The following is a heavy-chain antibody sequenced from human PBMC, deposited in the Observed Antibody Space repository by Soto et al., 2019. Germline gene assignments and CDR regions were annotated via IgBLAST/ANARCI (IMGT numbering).Heavy chain of an antibody. CDR3: ARTSYVWGSYRSFDC. V-gene: IGHV4-38-2*01. J-gene: IGHJ4*02. CDR2: IYHSGST. D-gene: IGHD3-16*02. Sequence: LSLTFAVSGYSIISGYYWGWIRQPPGKGLEWIGSIYHSGSTYYDASLKSRVTISVDTSKNQFSLKLSSVTAADTAVYYCARTSYVWGSYRSFDCWGQGILVTVSS. CDR1: GYSIISGYY.